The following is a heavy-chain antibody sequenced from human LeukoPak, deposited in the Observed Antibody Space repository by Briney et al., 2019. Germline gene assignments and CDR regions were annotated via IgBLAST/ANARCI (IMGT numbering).Heavy chain of an antibody. D-gene: IGHD3-10*01. CDR1: GGSISSYY. J-gene: IGHJ5*02. CDR2: IYTSGST. Sequence: SETLSLTCTVSGGSISSYYWSWIRQPAGKGLEWIGRIYTSGSTNYNPSLKSRVTISVDTSKNQYSLKLSSVTAADTAVYYCARNKYYYGSGRAPWFDPWGQGTLVTVSS. V-gene: IGHV4-4*07. CDR3: ARNKYYYGSGRAPWFDP.